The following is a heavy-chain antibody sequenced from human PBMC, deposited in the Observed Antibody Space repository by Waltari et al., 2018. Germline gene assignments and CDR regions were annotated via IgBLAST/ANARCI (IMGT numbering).Heavy chain of an antibody. CDR1: GFTFGAYA. Sequence: QLVESGGGLVQSGRSLRLSCAASGFTFGAYAMHWVRQVPGKGLERVSGISWNSGSIGYADSVKGRFTISRDNAKNSLYLQMDSLRNEDMALYYCARDRTCSGGSCYGTLDYWGHGTLVTVSS. CDR3: ARDRTCSGGSCYGTLDY. J-gene: IGHJ4*01. CDR2: ISWNSGSI. V-gene: IGHV3-9*03. D-gene: IGHD2-15*01.